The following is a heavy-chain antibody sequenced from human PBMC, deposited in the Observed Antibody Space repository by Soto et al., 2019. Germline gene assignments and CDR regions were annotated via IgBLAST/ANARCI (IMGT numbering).Heavy chain of an antibody. D-gene: IGHD3-3*01. CDR1: GGSFSGYY. J-gene: IGHJ6*03. Sequence: SETLSLTCAVYGGSFSGYYWSWIRQPPGKGLEWIGEINHSGSTNYNPSLKSRVTISVETSKNQFSLKLSSVTAADTAVYYCARGGKGVVIPQGSYYYYMDVWGKGTTVTVSS. CDR3: ARGGKGVVIPQGSYYYYMDV. V-gene: IGHV4-34*01. CDR2: INHSGST.